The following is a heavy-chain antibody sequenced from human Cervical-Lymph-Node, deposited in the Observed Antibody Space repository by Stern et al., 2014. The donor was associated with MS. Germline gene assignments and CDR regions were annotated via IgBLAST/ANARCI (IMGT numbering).Heavy chain of an antibody. CDR3: ALGGFGHYFEY. J-gene: IGHJ4*02. D-gene: IGHD3-10*01. Sequence: QVQLVESGAEVQKPGSSVKVSCRASGGTFSSSDISWVRQAPGQGLEWMGGIIPIIGTANYAKKYQGRVTITADESTSTAYMELSSLRSEDTAIYYCALGGFGHYFEYWGQGTLVTVSS. V-gene: IGHV1-69*01. CDR2: IIPIIGTA. CDR1: GGTFSSSD.